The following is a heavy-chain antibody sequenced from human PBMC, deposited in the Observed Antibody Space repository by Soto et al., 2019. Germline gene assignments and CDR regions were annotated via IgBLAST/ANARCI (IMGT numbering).Heavy chain of an antibody. Sequence: PGGSLRLSCAASGFTFSSYAMSWVRQAPGKGLEWVSGISVSGGSTYYADSVKSRFTISRDNSKNTLYLQTNSLRAEDXAVYXCAKASGGKPWQCYFAYWGQXTLVTVSS. V-gene: IGHV3-23*01. J-gene: IGHJ4*02. CDR2: ISVSGGST. CDR3: AKASGGKPWQCYFAY. CDR1: GFTFSSYA. D-gene: IGHD2-15*01.